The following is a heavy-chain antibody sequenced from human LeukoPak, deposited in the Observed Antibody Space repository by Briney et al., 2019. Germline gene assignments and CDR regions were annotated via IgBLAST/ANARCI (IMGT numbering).Heavy chain of an antibody. D-gene: IGHD2/OR15-2a*01. J-gene: IGHJ4*02. V-gene: IGHV1-2*02. Sequence: GTSVKVSCKASGYTFTGYYMHWVRQAPGQGLEWMGWINPNSGGTNYAQKFQGRVTMTRDTSISTAYMELGRLRSDDTAVYYCARELILGYFDYWGQGTLVTVSS. CDR1: GYTFTGYY. CDR2: INPNSGGT. CDR3: ARELILGYFDY.